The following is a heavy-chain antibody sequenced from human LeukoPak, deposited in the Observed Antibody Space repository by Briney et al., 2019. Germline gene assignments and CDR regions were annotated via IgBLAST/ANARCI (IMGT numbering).Heavy chain of an antibody. CDR1: GGSFSGYY. V-gene: IGHV4-34*01. CDR3: ARGSSRYYYDSSGHTY. Sequence: SETLSLTCAVYGGSFSGYYWSLIRQPPGKGLEWIGEINHSGSTNYNPSLKSRVTISVDTSKNQFSLKLSSVTAADTAVYYCARGSSRYYYDSSGHTYWGQGTLVTVSS. J-gene: IGHJ4*02. D-gene: IGHD3-22*01. CDR2: INHSGST.